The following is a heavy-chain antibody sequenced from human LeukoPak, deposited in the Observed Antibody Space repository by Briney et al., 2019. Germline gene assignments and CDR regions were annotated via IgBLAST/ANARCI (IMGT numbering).Heavy chain of an antibody. V-gene: IGHV1-18*01. D-gene: IGHD6-13*01. CDR3: ARDGTAAAMDV. Sequence: ASVKVSCKASGYTFTSYGISWVRQAPGLGLEWMGWISGSNGNTNYAQKLQGRVTMTRDTSISTAYMELSRLRSDDTAVYYCARDGTAAAMDVWGKGTTVTVSS. CDR1: GYTFTSYG. CDR2: ISGSNGNT. J-gene: IGHJ6*04.